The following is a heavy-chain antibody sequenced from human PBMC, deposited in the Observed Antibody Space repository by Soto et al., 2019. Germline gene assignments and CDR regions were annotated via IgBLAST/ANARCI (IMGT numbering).Heavy chain of an antibody. CDR1: GYTLTELS. V-gene: IGHV1-24*01. J-gene: IGHJ6*02. CDR2: FDPEDGET. Sequence: ASVKVSCKVSGYTLTELSMHWVRQAPGKGLEWMGGFDPEDGETIYAQKFQGRVTMTEDTSTDTAYMELSSLRSEDTAVYYCATSTGITGTTRYYGMDVWGQGTTVTV. D-gene: IGHD1-7*01. CDR3: ATSTGITGTTRYYGMDV.